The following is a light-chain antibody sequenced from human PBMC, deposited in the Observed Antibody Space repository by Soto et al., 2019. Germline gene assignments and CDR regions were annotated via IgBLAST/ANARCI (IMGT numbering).Light chain of an antibody. CDR2: GAS. V-gene: IGKV3D-15*01. CDR3: QQYNDWPPYT. CDR1: STVDSIY. J-gene: IGKJ2*01. Sequence: VLTQSPGTLSLSPGERASLSCRASSTVDSIYLAWYQQKPGQAPRLLIYGASNRATGIPDRFSGSGSGTDFTLTISSLQSEDFAVYYCQQYNDWPPYTFGQGTKVDIK.